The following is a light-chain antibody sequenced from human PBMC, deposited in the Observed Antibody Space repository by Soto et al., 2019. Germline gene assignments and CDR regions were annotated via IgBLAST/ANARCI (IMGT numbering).Light chain of an antibody. J-gene: IGLJ3*02. CDR2: EDT. CDR3: CSYAGSSTWV. Sequence: QSVLTQPASVSGSPGQSITISCSATSSDVGSFQVVSWYQHHPGKAPKVMIYEDTKRPSGSSNRFSGSKSGNTASLTISGLQAEDEAYYYCCSYAGSSTWVFGGGTKVTVL. V-gene: IGLV2-23*01. CDR1: SSDVGSFQV.